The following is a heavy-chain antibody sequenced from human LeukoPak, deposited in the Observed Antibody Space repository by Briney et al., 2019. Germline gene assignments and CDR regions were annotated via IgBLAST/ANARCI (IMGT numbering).Heavy chain of an antibody. J-gene: IGHJ4*02. Sequence: GGSLRPSCAASGFQFSRNGMHWVRQAPGKGLEWVAFIRYDGSNKFYVDSVRGRFTISRDNSKNTLNLQMNSLRIEDTAVYYCARDFDDVNGNYYYIPDYWGQGMLVTVSS. CDR2: IRYDGSNK. V-gene: IGHV3-30*02. CDR3: ARDFDDVNGNYYYIPDY. CDR1: GFQFSRNG. D-gene: IGHD3-10*01.